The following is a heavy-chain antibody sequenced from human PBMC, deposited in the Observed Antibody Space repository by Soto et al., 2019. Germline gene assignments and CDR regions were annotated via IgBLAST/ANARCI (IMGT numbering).Heavy chain of an antibody. CDR2: INPNSGGT. V-gene: IGHV1-2*04. Sequence: QVQLVQSGAEVKKPGASVKVSCKASGYTFTGYYIHWVRQAPGQGLEWMGWINPNSGGTNYAQKSQGWVTMTRDTSINTAYMELPRLRSDDSAVYYCARSRHIAAASDYWGQGTLVTVSS. CDR1: GYTFTGYY. CDR3: ARSRHIAAASDY. D-gene: IGHD6-13*01. J-gene: IGHJ4*02.